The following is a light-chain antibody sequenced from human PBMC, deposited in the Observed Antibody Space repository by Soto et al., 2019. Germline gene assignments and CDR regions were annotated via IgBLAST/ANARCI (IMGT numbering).Light chain of an antibody. J-gene: IGLJ1*01. CDR3: AAWDDSLNGYV. CDR2: SNN. Sequence: QSLLTQPPSASGTPGQRVTISCSGSSSNIGSNTVNWYQQLPGTAPKLLIYSNNQRPSGVPDRFSGSKSGTSASLAISGLQSEDEADYYCAAWDDSLNGYVFGTGTKVTAL. CDR1: SSNIGSNT. V-gene: IGLV1-44*01.